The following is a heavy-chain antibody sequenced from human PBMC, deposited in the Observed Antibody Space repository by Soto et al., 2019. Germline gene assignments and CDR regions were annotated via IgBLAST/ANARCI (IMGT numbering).Heavy chain of an antibody. CDR1: GGSISRYY. Sequence: SETLSLTCTVSGGSISRYYWSWIRQPPGKGLEWIGYMYNTGSTVYNPSFKSRVTISVGTSKNQFSLKLNSVTAADTAVYYCARVPGPWGQGTLVTFSS. J-gene: IGHJ5*02. CDR2: MYNTGST. V-gene: IGHV4-59*01. D-gene: IGHD7-27*01. CDR3: ARVPGP.